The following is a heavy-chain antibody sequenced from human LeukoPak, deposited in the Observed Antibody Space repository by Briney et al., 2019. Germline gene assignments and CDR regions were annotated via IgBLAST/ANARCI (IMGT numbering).Heavy chain of an antibody. J-gene: IGHJ6*02. Sequence: GGSLRLSCAASGFTFSSYGMHWVRQAPGKGLEWVAVIWYDGSNKYYADSVKGRFTISRDNSKNTLYLQMNSLRAEYTAVYYCARDLVYYYGMDVWGQGTTVTVSS. CDR2: IWYDGSNK. CDR3: ARDLVYYYGMDV. V-gene: IGHV3-33*01. D-gene: IGHD2-15*01. CDR1: GFTFSSYG.